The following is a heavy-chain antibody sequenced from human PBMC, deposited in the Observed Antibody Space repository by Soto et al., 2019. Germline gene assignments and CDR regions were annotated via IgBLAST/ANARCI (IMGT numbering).Heavy chain of an antibody. CDR2: IWYDGSNK. Sequence: QVQLVESGGGVVQPGRSLRLSCAASGFTFSSYGMHWVRQAPGKGLEWVAVIWYDGSNKYYADSVKGRFTISRDNSKNTLYLQMNSLRAEDTAVYYCARALAALGGMDVWGQGTTVT. CDR1: GFTFSSYG. D-gene: IGHD6-13*01. CDR3: ARALAALGGMDV. V-gene: IGHV3-33*01. J-gene: IGHJ6*02.